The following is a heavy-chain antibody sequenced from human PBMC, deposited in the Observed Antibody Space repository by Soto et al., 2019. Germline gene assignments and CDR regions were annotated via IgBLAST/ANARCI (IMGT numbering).Heavy chain of an antibody. CDR2: IYYSGST. V-gene: IGHV4-31*03. Sequence: SETLSLTCTVSVGSISSGGYYWSWIRQHPGKGLEWIGYIYYSGSTYYNPSLKSRVTISVDTSKNQFSLKLSSVTAADTAVYYCARGRGDYFPQYFDYWGQGTLVTVSS. D-gene: IGHD4-17*01. J-gene: IGHJ4*02. CDR3: ARGRGDYFPQYFDY. CDR1: VGSISSGGYY.